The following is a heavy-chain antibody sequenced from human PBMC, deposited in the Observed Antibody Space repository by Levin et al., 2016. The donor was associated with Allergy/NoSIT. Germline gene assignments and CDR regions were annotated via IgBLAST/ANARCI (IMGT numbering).Heavy chain of an antibody. D-gene: IGHD6-13*01. Sequence: SETLSLTCTVSGGSISSYYWSWIRQPPGKGLEWIGYIYYSGSTNYNPSLKSRVTISVDTSKNQFSLKLSSVTAADTAVYYCARLSAAAFDPWGQGTLVTVSS. CDR3: ARLSAAAFDP. CDR2: IYYSGST. V-gene: IGHV4-59*08. CDR1: GGSISSYY. J-gene: IGHJ5*02.